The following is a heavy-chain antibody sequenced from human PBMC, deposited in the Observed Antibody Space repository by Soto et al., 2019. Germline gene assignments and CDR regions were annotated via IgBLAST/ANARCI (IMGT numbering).Heavy chain of an antibody. V-gene: IGHV3-30-3*01. D-gene: IGHD6-13*01. Sequence: GGSLRLSCAASGFTFSSYAMHWVRQAPGKGLEWVAVISYDGSNKYYADSVKGRFTISRDNSKNTLYLQMNSLRAEDTAVYYCARDQFFGSWADAFDIWGQGTMLTVSS. CDR2: ISYDGSNK. J-gene: IGHJ3*02. CDR1: GFTFSSYA. CDR3: ARDQFFGSWADAFDI.